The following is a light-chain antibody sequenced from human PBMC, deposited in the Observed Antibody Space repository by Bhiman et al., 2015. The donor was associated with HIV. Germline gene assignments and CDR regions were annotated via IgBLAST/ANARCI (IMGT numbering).Light chain of an antibody. Sequence: QSALTQPASVSGSPGQPITISCTGTSSDVGGYNYVSWYQQHPGKAPKLIIYDVTKRPSGVSNRFSGSKSGNTASLTISGLQAEDEADYYCSSYAGSNNVLFGGGTKLSVL. J-gene: IGLJ2*01. V-gene: IGLV2-14*01. CDR1: SSDVGGYNY. CDR3: SSYAGSNNVL. CDR2: DVT.